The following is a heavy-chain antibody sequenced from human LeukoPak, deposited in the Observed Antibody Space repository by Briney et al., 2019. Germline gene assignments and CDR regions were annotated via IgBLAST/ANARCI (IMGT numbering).Heavy chain of an antibody. J-gene: IGHJ4*02. CDR2: IYYSGST. V-gene: IGHV4-31*03. CDR1: GGSISSGGYY. Sequence: SQTLSLTCTVSGGSISSGGYYWSWIRQHPGKGQEWIGYIYYSGSTYYNPSLKSRVTISVDTSKNQFSLKLSSVTAADTAVYYCARVVVRVFDYWGQGTLVTVSS. D-gene: IGHD3-16*02. CDR3: ARVVVRVFDY.